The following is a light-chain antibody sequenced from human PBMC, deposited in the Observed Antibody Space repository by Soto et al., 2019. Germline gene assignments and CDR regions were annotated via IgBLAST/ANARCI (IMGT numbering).Light chain of an antibody. CDR1: KGISGW. CDR3: QQATISQLT. V-gene: IGKV1-12*01. J-gene: IGKJ4*01. Sequence: DIQMTQSPSSVSASVGEGVTITCRARKGISGWLAWYQQKPGKAPKLLIYAASTLQSGVPSRFSGGRSGTDFTLTINTLQPEDFATYYCQQATISQLTFGGGTKVEIK. CDR2: AAS.